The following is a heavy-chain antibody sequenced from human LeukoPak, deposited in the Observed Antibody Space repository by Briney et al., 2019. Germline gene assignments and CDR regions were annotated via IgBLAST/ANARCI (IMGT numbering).Heavy chain of an antibody. V-gene: IGHV1-2*02. CDR1: GFTFSSYG. D-gene: IGHD6-13*01. CDR2: INPNSGGT. J-gene: IGHJ6*02. Sequence: PGRSLRLSCAASGFTFSSYGMHWVRQAPGQGLEWMGWINPNSGGTNYAQKFQGRVTMTRDTSISTAYMELSRLRSDDTAVYYCARDRIAAAGSYYYYYYGMDVWGQGTTVTVSS. CDR3: ARDRIAAAGSYYYYYYGMDV.